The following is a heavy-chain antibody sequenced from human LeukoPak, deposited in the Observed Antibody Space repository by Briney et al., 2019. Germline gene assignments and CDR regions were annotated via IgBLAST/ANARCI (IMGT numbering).Heavy chain of an antibody. V-gene: IGHV5-51*01. CDR1: GCSCSNCW. CDR2: IYPGDSDT. Sequence: GEALKIPCKGSGCSCSNCWIVWVLQLPATSLEWMGIIYPGDSDTRYSPSFQGQVTISADKSISTAYLQWSSLKASDTAKYYCARRDAAAKTLVDYWGQGTLVTVSS. D-gene: IGHD6-13*01. J-gene: IGHJ4*02. CDR3: ARRDAAAKTLVDY.